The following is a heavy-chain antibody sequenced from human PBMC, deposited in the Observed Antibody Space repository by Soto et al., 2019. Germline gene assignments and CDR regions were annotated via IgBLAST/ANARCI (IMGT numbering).Heavy chain of an antibody. Sequence: TLETLSLTCTVSGGSSSSGDYYRSWIRQPPGKGLEWIGYIYYSGSTYYNPSLKSRVTISVDTSKNQFSLKLSSVTAADTAVYYCARGGRRSPGMDVWGQATTVTVSS. CDR3: ARGGRRSPGMDV. CDR2: IYYSGST. CDR1: GGSSSSGDYY. J-gene: IGHJ6*02. V-gene: IGHV4-30-4*01.